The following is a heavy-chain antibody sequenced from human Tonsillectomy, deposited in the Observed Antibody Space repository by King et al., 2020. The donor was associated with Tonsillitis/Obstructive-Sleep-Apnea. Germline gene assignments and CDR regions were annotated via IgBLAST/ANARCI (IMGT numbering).Heavy chain of an antibody. V-gene: IGHV4-31*03. Sequence: VQLQESGPGLVKPSHTLSLTCTVSGGSISSGGYYWSWIRQHPGKGLEWIGYIYYSGTTYYNPSLKSRVTISVETSQSQFSLKLSSVTAADTAVYYCARGDDYDNYLDYWGQEPWSPSPQ. CDR1: GGSISSGGYY. J-gene: IGHJ4*01. D-gene: IGHD4-17*01. CDR3: ARGDDYDNYLDY. CDR2: IYYSGTT.